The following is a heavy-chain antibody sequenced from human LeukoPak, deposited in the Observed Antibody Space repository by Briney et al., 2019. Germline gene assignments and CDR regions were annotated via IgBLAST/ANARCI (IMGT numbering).Heavy chain of an antibody. J-gene: IGHJ4*02. CDR3: ARGRYGSGSYYPFDY. CDR2: INHSGST. Sequence: PSETLSLTCAVYGGSFSGYYWSWIRQPPGKGLEWIGEINHSGSTNYNPSLKSRVTISVDTSKNQFSLKLSSVTAADTAVYYCARGRYGSGSYYPFDYWGQGTLVTVS. D-gene: IGHD3-10*01. CDR1: GGSFSGYY. V-gene: IGHV4-34*01.